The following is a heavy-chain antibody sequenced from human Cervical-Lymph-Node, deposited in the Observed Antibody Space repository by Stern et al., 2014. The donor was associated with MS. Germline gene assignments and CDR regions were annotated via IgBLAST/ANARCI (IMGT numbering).Heavy chain of an antibody. D-gene: IGHD2-2*01. J-gene: IGHJ4*02. CDR2: IYYSGRT. V-gene: IGHV4-30-4*01. Sequence: QLQLQESGPGLVKPSQTLSLTCTVSGVSNSSGDYYWRWIRQPPGKGLEWIGNIYYSGRTYSNPSFKRRPTISVDTSKNQYSLRLNSVTAADTAVYYCARIDCSSTNCYVDYWGQGTLVTVSS. CDR1: GVSNSSGDYY. CDR3: ARIDCSSTNCYVDY.